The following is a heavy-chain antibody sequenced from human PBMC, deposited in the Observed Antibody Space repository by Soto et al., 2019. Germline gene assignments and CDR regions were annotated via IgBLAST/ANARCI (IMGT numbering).Heavy chain of an antibody. CDR3: AKGYSSNWYYFDY. CDR1: GGSFGGYY. Sequence: SETLSLTCTVYGGSFGGYYWGWIRQPPGKGLEWIGEINHSGSTNYNPSLKSRVTISVDTSKNQFSLKLSSVTAADTAVYYCAKGYSSNWYYFDYWGQGTLVTVSS. J-gene: IGHJ4*02. D-gene: IGHD6-13*01. V-gene: IGHV4-34*01. CDR2: INHSGST.